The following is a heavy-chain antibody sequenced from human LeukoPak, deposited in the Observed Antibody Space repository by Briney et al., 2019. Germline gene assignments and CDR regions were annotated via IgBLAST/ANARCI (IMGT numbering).Heavy chain of an antibody. D-gene: IGHD6-19*01. J-gene: IGHJ6*03. Sequence: GASVKVSCKASGYTFISYDINWARQATGQGLEWMGWMNPNSGNTGYAQKFQGRVTITTDESTSTAYMELSSLRSEDTAVYYCARAAIAVAPYYYYMDVWGKGTTVTVSS. CDR3: ARAAIAVAPYYYYMDV. CDR1: GYTFISYD. CDR2: MNPNSGNT. V-gene: IGHV1-8*01.